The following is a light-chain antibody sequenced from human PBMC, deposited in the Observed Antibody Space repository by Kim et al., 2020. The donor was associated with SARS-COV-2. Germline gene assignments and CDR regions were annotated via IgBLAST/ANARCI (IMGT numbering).Light chain of an antibody. CDR3: CSYAGDSTFV. CDR2: EDN. Sequence: PGQSITISCTGTSSDVGSHNLVSWYQQHPGKAPKLMTCEDNRRPSGVSNRFSGSKSGNTASLTISGLQAEDEAEYYCCSYAGDSTFVFGTGTKVTVL. J-gene: IGLJ1*01. V-gene: IGLV2-23*01. CDR1: SSDVGSHNL.